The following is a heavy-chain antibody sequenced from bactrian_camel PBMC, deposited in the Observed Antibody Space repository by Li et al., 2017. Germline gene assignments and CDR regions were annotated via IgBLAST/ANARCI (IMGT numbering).Heavy chain of an antibody. CDR1: GYTSTTSC. CDR2: IDRDGRA. CDR3: ATYSWTNCGCSAY. J-gene: IGHJ4*01. Sequence: VQLVESGGGSVQAGESRRLSCVTSGYTSTTSCVAWVRQAPGKQREGVVSIDRDGRATYADSVKGRFTISRDNAKSTVYLQMNSLKSEDTALYYCATYSWTNCGCSAYWGQGTQVTVS. D-gene: IGHD3*01. V-gene: IGHV3S53*01.